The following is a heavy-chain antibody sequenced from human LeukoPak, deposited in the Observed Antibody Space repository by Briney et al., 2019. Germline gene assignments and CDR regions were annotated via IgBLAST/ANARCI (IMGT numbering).Heavy chain of an antibody. CDR2: ISYDGNNK. CDR1: GFTFSNYG. D-gene: IGHD2-2*01. V-gene: IGHV3-30*18. Sequence: GGSLRLSCAASGFTFSNYGIHWVRQAPGKGLEWVAVISYDGNNKYYPDSVKGRFTISRDISTDTLWLQMDSLRTEDTAVYYCAKGPLRGTAAAIDYWGQGTLVTVSS. CDR3: AKGPLRGTAAAIDY. J-gene: IGHJ4*02.